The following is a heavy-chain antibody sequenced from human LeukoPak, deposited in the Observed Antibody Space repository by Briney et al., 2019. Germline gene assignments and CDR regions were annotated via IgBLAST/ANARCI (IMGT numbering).Heavy chain of an antibody. D-gene: IGHD6-19*01. V-gene: IGHV1-69*13. CDR1: GGTFSSYA. CDR3: ARGRSSGWVVD. CDR2: IIPIFGTA. Sequence: ASVKVSCKASGGTFSSYAISWVRQAPGQGLEWMGGIIPIFGTANYAQKFQGRVTITADESTSTAYMELRSLRSDDTAVYYCARGRSSGWVVDWGQGTLVTVSS. J-gene: IGHJ4*02.